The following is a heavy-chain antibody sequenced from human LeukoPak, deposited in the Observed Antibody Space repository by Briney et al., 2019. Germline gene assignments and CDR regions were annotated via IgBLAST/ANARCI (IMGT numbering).Heavy chain of an antibody. V-gene: IGHV3-7*01. Sequence: GGSLRLSCAASGFTVSSNHVSWVRQAPGEGLEWVASITQDGSAKYYEDSVKGRFTISRDNADNSLYLQMNSLRAEDTALYYCARDARQRSDYWGLGTLVTVSS. CDR1: GFTVSSNH. J-gene: IGHJ4*02. CDR2: ITQDGSAK. CDR3: ARDARQRSDY. D-gene: IGHD6-25*01.